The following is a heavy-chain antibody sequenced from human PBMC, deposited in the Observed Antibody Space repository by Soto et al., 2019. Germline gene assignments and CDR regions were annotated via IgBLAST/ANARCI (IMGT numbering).Heavy chain of an antibody. Sequence: SETLSLTCAVPGGSISSSNWWSWVRQPPGKGLEWIGEIYHSGSTNYNPSLKSRVTISVDKSKNQFSLKLSSVTAADTAVYYCARDYGHYDILTGFYYYYGMDVWGQGTTVTVSS. J-gene: IGHJ6*02. CDR3: ARDYGHYDILTGFYYYYGMDV. CDR2: IYHSGST. D-gene: IGHD3-9*01. V-gene: IGHV4-4*02. CDR1: GGSISSSNW.